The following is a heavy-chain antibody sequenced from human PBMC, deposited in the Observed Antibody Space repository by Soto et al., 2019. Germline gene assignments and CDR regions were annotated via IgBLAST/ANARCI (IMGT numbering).Heavy chain of an antibody. V-gene: IGHV4-39*07. D-gene: IGHD1-1*01. J-gene: IGHJ4*02. CDR1: GGSIYRSGYY. Sequence: PSETLSLTCTVSGGSIYRSGYYWGWIRQPPGRGLEWIGNIDYNGVTYSNPSLKSRVTISRDTSKNQFSLKLTSVTAADSAVYYCARIHWRQSSLDQWGQGTPVTVSS. CDR2: IDYNGVT. CDR3: ARIHWRQSSLDQ.